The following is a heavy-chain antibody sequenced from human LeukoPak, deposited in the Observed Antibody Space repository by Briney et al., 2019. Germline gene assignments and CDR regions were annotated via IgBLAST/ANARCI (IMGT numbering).Heavy chain of an antibody. V-gene: IGHV4-61*02. J-gene: IGHJ4*02. Sequence: PSQTLSLTXTVSGDSISSGSFHWSWVRQPAGKGLEWIGRFYTSGSTNYNPSLKSRVNISVDTSKNQFSLRLNSVTAADTAVYYCARDLWGYRSSSYYFDYWGQGTLVTVSS. CDR2: FYTSGST. CDR1: GDSISSGSFH. CDR3: ARDLWGYRSSSYYFDY. D-gene: IGHD6-6*01.